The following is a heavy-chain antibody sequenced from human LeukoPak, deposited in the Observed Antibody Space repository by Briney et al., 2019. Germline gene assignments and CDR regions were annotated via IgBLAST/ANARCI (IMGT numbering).Heavy chain of an antibody. V-gene: IGHV3-48*03. CDR1: GFTSSSYE. CDR2: ISSSGSTI. D-gene: IGHD3-10*01. J-gene: IGHJ4*02. CDR3: AGQITMVRGVIY. Sequence: GGSLRLSCAASGFTSSSYEVNWVRQAPGKGLEWVSYISSSGSTIYYADSVKGRFTISRDNAKNSLYLRMNSLRAEDTAVYYCAGQITMVRGVIYWGQGTLVTVSS.